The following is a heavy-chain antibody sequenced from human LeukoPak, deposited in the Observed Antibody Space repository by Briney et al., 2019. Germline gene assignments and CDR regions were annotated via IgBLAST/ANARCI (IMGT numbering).Heavy chain of an antibody. J-gene: IGHJ3*02. V-gene: IGHV4-31*03. CDR1: GGSISSDDYY. D-gene: IGHD5-24*01. Sequence: PSETLSLTCTVSGGSISSDDYYWSWIRQPPGKGLEWIGYIYYSGSTYYNPSLKSRVALSVDTSKNQFSLKLSSLTAADTAVYYCAKSREEIRGLDAFDIWGQGTMVTVSS. CDR2: IYYSGST. CDR3: AKSREEIRGLDAFDI.